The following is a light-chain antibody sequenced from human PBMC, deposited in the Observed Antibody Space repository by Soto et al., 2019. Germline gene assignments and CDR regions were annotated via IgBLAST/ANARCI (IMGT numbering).Light chain of an antibody. V-gene: IGKV1-33*01. CDR2: DAS. J-gene: IGKJ2*01. CDR1: QDISNN. Sequence: DIQMTQSPSSLSASVGDRVTITCQASQDISNNLHWYQVKPGKAPKLLIYDASNLETGVPSRFSASGSGTDLTFIINSLEPEDVATYYCQQYDDLPRTFGQGTKLQVK. CDR3: QQYDDLPRT.